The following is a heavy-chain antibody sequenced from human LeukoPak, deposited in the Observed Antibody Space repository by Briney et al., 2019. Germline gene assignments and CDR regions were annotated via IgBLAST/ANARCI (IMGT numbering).Heavy chain of an antibody. D-gene: IGHD1-26*01. CDR2: IRYDGTKK. CDR3: AKETRGSYSDY. Sequence: GGSLRLSCAASGFTFSICGVHWVRQAPDKGLEWVAFIRYDGTKKYYADSVKGRFTISRDNSKNTVYLQMNSLRAEDTAVYYCAKETRGSYSDYWGQGTLVTVSS. J-gene: IGHJ4*02. CDR1: GFTFSICG. V-gene: IGHV3-30*02.